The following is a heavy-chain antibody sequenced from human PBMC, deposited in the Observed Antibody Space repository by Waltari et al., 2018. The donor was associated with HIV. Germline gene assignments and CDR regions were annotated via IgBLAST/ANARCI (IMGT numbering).Heavy chain of an antibody. D-gene: IGHD2-8*01. Sequence: LLVPGAGLVQPGGSLRLSREAPGFTIGGSPMNSVRQAPGKGLEWFSHICSGHDTYYADSVKGRFTASRDDSKSTLYLQLNSLRAEDTALYFCAKDAFARNGIFDAFDVWGLGTRVTVSS. CDR1: GFTIGGSP. V-gene: IGHV3-23*05. CDR3: AKDAFARNGIFDAFDV. J-gene: IGHJ3*01. CDR2: ICSGHDT.